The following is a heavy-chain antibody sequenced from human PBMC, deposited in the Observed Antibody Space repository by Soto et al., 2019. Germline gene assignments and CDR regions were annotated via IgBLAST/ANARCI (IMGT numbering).Heavy chain of an antibody. D-gene: IGHD3-3*01. CDR3: VRDFRSSDF. Sequence: EVQLVESGGGSAQPGGSLRLSCAASGFTFSNYWIPGVRQAPGKGPMWVSRINGVGTYTNYADSVRGRFSISRDNSENTVYLQMNSLRAEDTAMYYCVRDFRSSDFWGQGTPVTVSS. V-gene: IGHV3-74*01. CDR1: GFTFSNYW. J-gene: IGHJ4*02. CDR2: INGVGTYT.